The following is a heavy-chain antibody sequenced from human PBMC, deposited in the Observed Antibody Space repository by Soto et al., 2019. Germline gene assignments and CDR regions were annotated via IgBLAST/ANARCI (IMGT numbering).Heavy chain of an antibody. CDR1: GFTFSNYA. J-gene: IGHJ2*01. CDR2: ISSSAYVT. V-gene: IGHV3-23*01. D-gene: IGHD3-10*01. Sequence: EVQLLESGGGLVQPGGSLRLSCAASGFTFSNYAMSWVRQAPGKGLEWISLISSSAYVTDYAGSVKGRFTVSRDNSKNTLFREMNSLRAEDSAVYYCAREKEEDRRLWRYFDLWGRGTLVTVSS. CDR3: AREKEEDRRLWRYFDL.